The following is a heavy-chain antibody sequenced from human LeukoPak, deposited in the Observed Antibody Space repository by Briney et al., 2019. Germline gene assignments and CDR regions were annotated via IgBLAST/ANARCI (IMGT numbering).Heavy chain of an antibody. CDR2: IYYSGST. V-gene: IGHV4-39*07. CDR1: GGSITSSFYY. J-gene: IGHJ4*02. D-gene: IGHD1-1*01. Sequence: SETLSLTCTVSGGSITSSFYYWGWIRQPPGKGLEWIGSIYYSGSTYYNPSLKSRVTISVDTSKNQFSLKLSSVTAADTAVYYCARALLDPADYWGQGTLVTVSS. CDR3: ARALLDPADY.